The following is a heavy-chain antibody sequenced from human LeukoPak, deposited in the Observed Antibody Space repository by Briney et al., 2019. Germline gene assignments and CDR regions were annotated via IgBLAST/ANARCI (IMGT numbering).Heavy chain of an antibody. CDR2: VNADGGNT. J-gene: IGHJ4*02. CDR1: GFTFDNYR. CDR3: TKRVKYGGTWDHFAD. Sequence: GGSLRPSCAASGFTFDNYRMSWVRQAPGKELEWVSTVNADGGNTYYADSVKGRFTISRDNSKSTLILQMNSLRVEDTALYYCTKRVKYGGTWDHFADWGQGTLVTVSS. D-gene: IGHD1-14*01. V-gene: IGHV3-23*01.